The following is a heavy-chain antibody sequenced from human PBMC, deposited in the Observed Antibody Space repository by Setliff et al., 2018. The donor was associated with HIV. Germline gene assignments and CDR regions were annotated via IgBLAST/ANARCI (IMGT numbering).Heavy chain of an antibody. D-gene: IGHD3-3*01. V-gene: IGHV3-23*01. CDR1: GFTFSSYA. CDR3: AKERGDGHGYYFHY. CDR2: ISGSGGST. J-gene: IGHJ4*02. Sequence: TGGSLRLSCAASGFTFSSYAMSWVRQAPGKGLEWVSAISGSGGSTYYADSVKGRFTISRDNPKKTVYLQINSLRVEDTAVYYCAKERGDGHGYYFHYWGQGTLVTVSS.